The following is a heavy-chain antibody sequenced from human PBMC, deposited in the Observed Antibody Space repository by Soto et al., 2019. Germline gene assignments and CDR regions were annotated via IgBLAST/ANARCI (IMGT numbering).Heavy chain of an antibody. CDR2: NIPIFGTA. CDR3: ARDDGSSGGSCYQTLYAFDI. CDR1: GGTFSSHA. J-gene: IGHJ3*02. Sequence: SVKVSCKASGGTFSSHAISWERQAPGQGLEWMGGNIPIFGTANYAQKFQGRVTITADESTSTAYMELSSLRSEDTAVYYCARDDGSSGGSCYQTLYAFDIWGQGTMVTVSS. D-gene: IGHD2-15*01. V-gene: IGHV1-69*13.